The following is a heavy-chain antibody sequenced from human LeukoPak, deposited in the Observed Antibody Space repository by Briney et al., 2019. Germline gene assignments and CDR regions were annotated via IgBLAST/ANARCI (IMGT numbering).Heavy chain of an antibody. D-gene: IGHD1-26*01. Sequence: SETLSLACTVSGGSISSYYWGWIGQPPGKGLEWIGSIYYSGSTYYNPSLKSRVTISVDTSKNQFSLKLSSVTAADTAVYYCARDGSSHYGMDVWGQGTTVTVSS. J-gene: IGHJ6*02. CDR3: ARDGSSHYGMDV. V-gene: IGHV4-39*07. CDR2: IYYSGST. CDR1: GGSISSYY.